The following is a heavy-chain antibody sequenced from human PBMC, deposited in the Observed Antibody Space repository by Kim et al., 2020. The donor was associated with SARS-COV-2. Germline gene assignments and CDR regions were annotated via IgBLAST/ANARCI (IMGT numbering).Heavy chain of an antibody. V-gene: IGHV4-39*01. D-gene: IGHD3-9*01. CDR1: GGSISSSSYY. Sequence: SETLSLTCTVSGGSISSSSYYWGWIRQPPGKGLEWIGSIYYSGSTYYNPSLKSRVTISVDTSKNQFSLKLSSVTAADTAVYYCARVYVILTGYYRQNWFDPWGQGTLVTVSS. CDR3: ARVYVILTGYYRQNWFDP. J-gene: IGHJ5*02. CDR2: IYYSGST.